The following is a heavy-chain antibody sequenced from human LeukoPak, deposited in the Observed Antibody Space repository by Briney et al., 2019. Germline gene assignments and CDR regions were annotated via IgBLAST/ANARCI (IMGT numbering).Heavy chain of an antibody. J-gene: IGHJ4*02. CDR1: GYTFTSYY. D-gene: IGHD1-1*01. Sequence: ASVKVSCKASGYTFTSYYMHWVRQAPGQGLEWMGIINPSGGSTSYAQKFQGRVTMTRDTSTSTVYMELSSLRFEDAAVYYCAQDLAYIRFDNWGQGTLVTVSS. CDR3: AQDLAYIRFDN. V-gene: IGHV1-46*01. CDR2: INPSGGST.